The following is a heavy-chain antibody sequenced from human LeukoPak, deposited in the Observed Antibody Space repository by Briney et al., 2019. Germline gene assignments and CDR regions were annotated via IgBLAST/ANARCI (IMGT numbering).Heavy chain of an antibody. CDR1: GLNVGDNY. CDR2: LFNSGNS. J-gene: IGHJ4*02. D-gene: IGHD1-1*01. V-gene: IGHV3-53*01. CDR3: VREGNWAY. Sequence: PGGSLRLSCEVSGLNVGDNYMSWVRQAPGKGLEWVSVLFNSGNSFYAKSVKGRFSTSRDNSKNTLYLQMNSLRVEDTAIYYCVREGNWAYWGLGTLVTVSS.